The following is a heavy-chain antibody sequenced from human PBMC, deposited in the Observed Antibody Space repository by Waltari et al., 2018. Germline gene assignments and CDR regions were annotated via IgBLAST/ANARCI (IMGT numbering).Heavy chain of an antibody. Sequence: EVQLLESGGGLVQPGGSLRLSCAASGFTFSSYAMSWVRQAPGKGLEWVSAISGSGGRTYYADSVKGRFTISRDNSKNTLYLQMNSLRAEDTAVYYCARVGWGYGDPGYWGQGTLVTVSS. CDR2: ISGSGGRT. CDR3: ARVGWGYGDPGY. CDR1: GFTFSSYA. V-gene: IGHV3-23*01. D-gene: IGHD4-17*01. J-gene: IGHJ4*02.